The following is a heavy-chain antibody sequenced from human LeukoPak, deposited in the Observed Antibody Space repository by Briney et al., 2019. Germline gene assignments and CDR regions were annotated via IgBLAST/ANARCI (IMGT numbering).Heavy chain of an antibody. CDR2: IYTSGRP. Sequence: SETLSLTCTVSGDSIRDYYSSWIRQPPGKGLEWIWRIYTSGRPNYNPPLKSRVTMSVDTSKNRFSLQLSSVTAADTAVYYCAGTPSGRDYFDYWGQGTLVTVSS. CDR3: AGTPSGRDYFDY. D-gene: IGHD3-10*01. V-gene: IGHV4-4*07. CDR1: GDSIRDYY. J-gene: IGHJ4*02.